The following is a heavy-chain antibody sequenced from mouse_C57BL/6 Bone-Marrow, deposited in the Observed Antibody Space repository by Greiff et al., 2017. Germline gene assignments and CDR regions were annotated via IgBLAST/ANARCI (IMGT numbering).Heavy chain of an antibody. Sequence: QVQLQQSGPELVKPGASVKISCKASGYSFTSYYIHWVKQRPGQGLEWIGWIDPGSGNTKYNEKFKGKATLTADTSSSTAYMQLSSLTSEDSAVYSCARSLLRNFFADWGQGTLVTVAA. CDR1: GYSFTSYY. CDR2: IDPGSGNT. D-gene: IGHD2-1*01. J-gene: IGHJ3*01. V-gene: IGHV1-66*01. CDR3: ARSLLRNFFAD.